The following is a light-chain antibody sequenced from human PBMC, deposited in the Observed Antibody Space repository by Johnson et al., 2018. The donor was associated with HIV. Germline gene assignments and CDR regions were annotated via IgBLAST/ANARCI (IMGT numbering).Light chain of an antibody. V-gene: IGLV1-51*02. J-gene: IGLJ1*01. Sequence: QSVLTQPPSVSAAPGQKVTISCSGSSSNIGNNYVSWYQQLPGTASKLLIYENNKRPSGIPYRFSGSKSGTSATLGITGLQTGDEADYYCGTWDSSLSAGVFGTGTKVTVL. CDR2: ENN. CDR1: SSNIGNNY. CDR3: GTWDSSLSAGV.